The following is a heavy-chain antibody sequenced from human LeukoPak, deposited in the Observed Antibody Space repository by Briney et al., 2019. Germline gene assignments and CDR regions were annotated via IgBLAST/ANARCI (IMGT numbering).Heavy chain of an antibody. D-gene: IGHD6-13*01. CDR2: IYNSGYT. CDR3: ARVGYSSGWYPWFDP. V-gene: IGHV4-4*07. CDR1: GGSVNSYH. Sequence: NSSETLSLTCTVSGGSVNSYHWSWIRQPAGKGLEWIGRIYNSGYTKYNPSLNSRVTMSVDTSKNQFSLNLNSVTAADTAVYYCARVGYSSGWYPWFDPWGQGTLVTVSS. J-gene: IGHJ5*02.